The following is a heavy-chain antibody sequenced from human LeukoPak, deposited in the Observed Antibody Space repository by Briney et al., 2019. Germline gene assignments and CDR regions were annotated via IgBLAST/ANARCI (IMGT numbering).Heavy chain of an antibody. CDR2: TYNRSKWYT. V-gene: IGHV6-1*01. D-gene: IGHD3-10*02. Sequence: SHTLSLTCAISGDSVTSNSAAWNWIRQSPSIGLKWLGRTYNRSKWYTHYAVCVKSRITINPDTSKNKLFLKLNSVTPADTAGDYCASSTDYVWCDPWGQGTLVIVSS. CDR3: ASSTDYVWCDP. CDR1: GDSVTSNSAA. J-gene: IGHJ5*02.